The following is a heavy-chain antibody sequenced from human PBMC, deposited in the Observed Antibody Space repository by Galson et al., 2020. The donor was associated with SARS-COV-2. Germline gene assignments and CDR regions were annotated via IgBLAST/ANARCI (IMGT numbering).Heavy chain of an antibody. J-gene: IGHJ6*03. CDR2: ISSSGSTI. Sequence: GESLKISCAASGFTFSSYEMNWVRQAPGKGLEWVSYISSSGSTIYYADSVKGRFTISRDNAKNSLYLQMNSLRAEDTAVYYCARDSIAVAANNDIHYYYYYMDVWGKGTTVTVSS. CDR1: GFTFSSYE. CDR3: ARDSIAVAANNDIHYYYYYMDV. D-gene: IGHD6-19*01. V-gene: IGHV3-48*03.